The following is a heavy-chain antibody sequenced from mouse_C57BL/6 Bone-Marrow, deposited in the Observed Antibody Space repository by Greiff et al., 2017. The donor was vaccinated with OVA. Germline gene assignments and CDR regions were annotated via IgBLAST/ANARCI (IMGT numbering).Heavy chain of an antibody. J-gene: IGHJ3*01. CDR2: ISYDGSN. D-gene: IGHD2-2*01. CDR1: GYSITSGYY. CDR3: AGSTMVKGWFAY. V-gene: IGHV3-6*01. Sequence: DVKLQESGPGLVKPSQSLSLTCSVTGYSITSGYYWNWIRQFPGNKLEWMGYISYDGSNNYNPSLKNRISITRDTSKNQFFLKLNSVTTEDTATYYCAGSTMVKGWFAYWGQGTLVTVSA.